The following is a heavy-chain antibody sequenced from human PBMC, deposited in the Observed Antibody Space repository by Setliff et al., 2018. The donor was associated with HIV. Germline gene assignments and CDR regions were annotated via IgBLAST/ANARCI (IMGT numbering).Heavy chain of an antibody. CDR1: GYTFNNFY. J-gene: IGHJ4*02. CDR2: VNPSGGST. Sequence: ASVKVSCKASGYTFNNFYLHWVRLAPGQGLEWMGMVNPSGGSTSYAQKFQGRVTMTRDTSTSTVYMELSSLRSEDTAVYYCARVSSDYTFDYWGQGTLVTVSS. D-gene: IGHD6-19*01. CDR3: ARVSSDYTFDY. V-gene: IGHV1-46*02.